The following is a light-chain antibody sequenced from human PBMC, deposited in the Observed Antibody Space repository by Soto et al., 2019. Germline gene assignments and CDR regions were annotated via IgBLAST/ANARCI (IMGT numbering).Light chain of an antibody. CDR2: QDS. J-gene: IGLJ1*01. V-gene: IGLV3-1*01. Sequence: SYELTQPPSVSVSPGQTASITCSGDKLGDKYACWYQQKPGQSPVLVIYQDSKRPSGIPERFSGSNSGYTATLTISGTQAMDEADYYCQAWDSSTEVFGTGTKLTVL. CDR3: QAWDSSTEV. CDR1: KLGDKY.